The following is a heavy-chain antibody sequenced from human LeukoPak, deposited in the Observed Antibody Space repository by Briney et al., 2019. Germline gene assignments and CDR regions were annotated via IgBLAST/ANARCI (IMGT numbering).Heavy chain of an antibody. V-gene: IGHV1-18*01. CDR1: GYTVSIYG. D-gene: IGHD1-26*01. J-gene: IGHJ6*02. CDR3: ARVLIVGATNRYYGMDV. Sequence: ASVKVSCKASGYTVSIYGITWVRQAPGQGLEWMGFISADNGNTNYAQKFQGRVTMTTDTSTSTAYMKLRSLRADDTAVYYCARVLIVGATNRYYGMDVWGQGTTVTVSS. CDR2: ISADNGNT.